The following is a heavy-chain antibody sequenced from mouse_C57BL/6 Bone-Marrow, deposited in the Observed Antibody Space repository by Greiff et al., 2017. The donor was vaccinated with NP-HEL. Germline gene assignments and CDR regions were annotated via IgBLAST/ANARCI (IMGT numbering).Heavy chain of an antibody. CDR2: INPNNGGT. Sequence: EVQLQQSGPELVKPGASVKISCKASGYTFTDYYMNWVKQSHGKSLEWIGDINPNNGGTSYNQKFKGKATLTVDKSSSTAYMELRSLTSEDSAVYYCARPQLRPLFDYWGQGTTLTVSS. D-gene: IGHD3-2*02. J-gene: IGHJ2*01. CDR3: ARPQLRPLFDY. V-gene: IGHV1-26*01. CDR1: GYTFTDYY.